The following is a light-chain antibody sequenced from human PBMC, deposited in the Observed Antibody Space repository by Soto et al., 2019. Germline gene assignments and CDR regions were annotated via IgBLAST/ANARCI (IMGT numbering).Light chain of an antibody. V-gene: IGKV3-15*01. CDR2: DAY. CDR1: QGVGST. J-gene: IGKJ1*01. CDR3: QHYNSYSEA. Sequence: ELVLTQSPATLSVSPGESATLSCRASQGVGSTLAWYQQKPGRAPRLLIYDAYIRATGIPARFSGAGSGTEFTLTISRLQSDDFATYYCQHYNSYSEAFGQGTKVELK.